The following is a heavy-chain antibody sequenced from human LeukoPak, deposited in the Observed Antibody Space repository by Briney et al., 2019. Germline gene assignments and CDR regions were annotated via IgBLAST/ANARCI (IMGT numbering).Heavy chain of an antibody. D-gene: IGHD2-8*01. CDR3: ASVAPNQDYYYYYMDV. V-gene: IGHV1-69*13. J-gene: IGHJ6*03. CDR2: IIPIFGTA. Sequence: SVKVSCKASGGTFSSYAISWVRQAPGQGLEWMGGIIPIFGTANYAQKFQGRVTITADESTSTAYMELSSLRSEDTAVYYCASVAPNQDYYYYYMDVWGKGTTVTVSS. CDR1: GGTFSSYA.